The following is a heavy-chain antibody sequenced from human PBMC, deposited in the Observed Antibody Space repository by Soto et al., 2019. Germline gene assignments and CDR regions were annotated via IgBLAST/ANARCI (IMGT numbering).Heavy chain of an antibody. J-gene: IGHJ4*02. CDR3: ARGTPLDF. Sequence: QVRLQESGPGLVKPSQTLSLTCSVSGGSISSGNFYWSWIRQPLGNGLEWIGYIYNAGGTSYNPSLKSRLSISADTSKNQFFLRLTSVTAADTAVYYCARGTPLDFWGQGTLVTVSS. V-gene: IGHV4-30-4*01. CDR1: GGSISSGNFY. CDR2: IYNAGGT.